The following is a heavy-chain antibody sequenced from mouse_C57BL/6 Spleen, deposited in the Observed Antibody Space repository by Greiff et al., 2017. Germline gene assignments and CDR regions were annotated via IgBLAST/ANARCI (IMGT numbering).Heavy chain of an antibody. Sequence: QVQLKQPGAELVKPGASVKLSCKASGYTFTSYWMHWVKQRPGQGLEWIGMIHPNSGSTNYNEKFKSKATLTVDKSSSTAYMQLSSLTSEDSAVYYCARRDYYARDYWGQGTSVTVSS. J-gene: IGHJ4*01. CDR3: ARRDYYARDY. CDR1: GYTFTSYW. V-gene: IGHV1-64*01. CDR2: IHPNSGST.